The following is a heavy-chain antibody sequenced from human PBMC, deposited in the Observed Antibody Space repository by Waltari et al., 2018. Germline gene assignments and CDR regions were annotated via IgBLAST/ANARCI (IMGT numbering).Heavy chain of an antibody. D-gene: IGHD1-1*01. CDR3: ARGGRGTDY. CDR2: IRESSNYI. J-gene: IGHJ4*02. V-gene: IGHV3-21*02. Sequence: EVLLVESGGGLVKPGGSLRLSCAASGFTFSSYSMHWVRQAPGKGLEWVSSIRESSNYIYYADSVKGRFTISRDNAKNSMYLQMNSLRAEDTAVYYCARGGRGTDYWGQGTLVTVSS. CDR1: GFTFSSYS.